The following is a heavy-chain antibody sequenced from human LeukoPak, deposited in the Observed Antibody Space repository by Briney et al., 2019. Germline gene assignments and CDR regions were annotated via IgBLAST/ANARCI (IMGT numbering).Heavy chain of an antibody. CDR2: INHSGST. CDR3: ARALAGTDGMDV. Sequence: SETLSLTCAVYNGSFSDYYWSRIRQPPGKGLEWIGEINHSGSTYYNPSLKSRVTISLDTSKNQFSLKLSSVTAADTAVYYCARALAGTDGMDVWGKGTTVTVSS. D-gene: IGHD6-19*01. CDR1: NGSFSDYY. J-gene: IGHJ6*04. V-gene: IGHV4-34*01.